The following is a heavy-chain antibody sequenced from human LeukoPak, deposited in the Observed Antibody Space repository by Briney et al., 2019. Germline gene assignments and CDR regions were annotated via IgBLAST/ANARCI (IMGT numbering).Heavy chain of an antibody. CDR2: MDPKRGAT. CDR1: GYTFTDYF. CDR3: ARERTLTSCYDY. Sequence: ASVKVSCKASGYTFTDYFLHWLRQAPGQGLEWMGWMDPKRGATKHAEKFQGRLTMTRDTSISTAYMELSRLRSDDTAVYYCARERTLTSCYDYWGQGTLVTVSS. D-gene: IGHD2-15*01. J-gene: IGHJ4*02. V-gene: IGHV1-2*02.